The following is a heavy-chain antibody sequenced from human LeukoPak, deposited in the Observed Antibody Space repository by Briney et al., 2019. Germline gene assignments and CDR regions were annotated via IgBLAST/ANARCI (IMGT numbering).Heavy chain of an antibody. CDR2: IYYSGST. CDR1: GGSISSSSYY. J-gene: IGHJ6*02. CDR3: AREGRDGGNSYYYYGMDV. D-gene: IGHD4-23*01. V-gene: IGHV4-39*07. Sequence: SETLSLTCTVSGGSISSSSYYWGWIRQPPGKGLEWIGSIYYSGSTYYNPSLKSRVTISVDTSKNQFSLKLSSVTAADTAVYYCAREGRDGGNSYYYYGMDVWGQGTLVTVSS.